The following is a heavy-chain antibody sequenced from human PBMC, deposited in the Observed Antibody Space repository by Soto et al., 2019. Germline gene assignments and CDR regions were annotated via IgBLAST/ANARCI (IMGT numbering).Heavy chain of an antibody. V-gene: IGHV1-18*01. CDR3: ARDYTITREDCFDP. D-gene: IGHD3-10*01. CDR2: ISTWSGDT. CDR1: GYTFSSHG. Sequence: VQLVQSGAEVKKPGASVKVSCKPSGYTFSSHGLSWVRQAPGQGLEWLGWISTWSGDTNYAQKFQGRVTMTIDRGTSTAYMEVKSLRSDDTAVYYCARDYTITREDCFDPWGQGTLVTVSS. J-gene: IGHJ5*02.